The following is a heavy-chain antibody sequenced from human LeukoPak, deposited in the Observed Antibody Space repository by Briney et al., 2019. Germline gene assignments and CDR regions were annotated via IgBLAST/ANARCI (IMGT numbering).Heavy chain of an antibody. CDR3: AKDRAPTGYRGEPPDY. CDR2: ISYDGSNK. V-gene: IGHV3-30*18. CDR1: GFTFSSYG. D-gene: IGHD5-12*01. Sequence: GGSLRLSCAASGFTFSSYGMPWVRQAPGKGLEWVAVISYDGSNKYYADSVKGRFTISRDNSKNTLYLQMNSLRAEDTAVYYCAKDRAPTGYRGEPPDYWGQGTLVTVSS. J-gene: IGHJ4*02.